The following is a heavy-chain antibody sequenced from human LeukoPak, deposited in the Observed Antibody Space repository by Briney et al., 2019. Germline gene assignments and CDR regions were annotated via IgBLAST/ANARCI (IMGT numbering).Heavy chain of an antibody. V-gene: IGHV4-59*01. CDR1: GGSISSYY. CDR3: AREVEEYSSSVGFDY. D-gene: IGHD6-6*01. Sequence: SETLPLTCTVSGGSISSYYWSWIRQPPGKGLEWIGYIYYSGSTNYNPSLKSRVTISVDTSKNQFSLKLSSVTAADTAVYYCAREVEEYSSSVGFDYWGQGTLVTVSS. CDR2: IYYSGST. J-gene: IGHJ4*02.